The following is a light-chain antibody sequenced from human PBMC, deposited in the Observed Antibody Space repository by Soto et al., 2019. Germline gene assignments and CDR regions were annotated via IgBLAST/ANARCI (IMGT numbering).Light chain of an antibody. J-gene: IGKJ1*01. CDR1: QNIRTY. CDR2: TAS. V-gene: IGKV1-39*01. Sequence: GDRVTITCRASQNIRTYLNWYQQRPGKPPKLLIHTASTLQSGVPSRFSGSGSGTDFTLTISSLQPEDFATYYCQQSYNTPQTFGQGTKVDLK. CDR3: QQSYNTPQT.